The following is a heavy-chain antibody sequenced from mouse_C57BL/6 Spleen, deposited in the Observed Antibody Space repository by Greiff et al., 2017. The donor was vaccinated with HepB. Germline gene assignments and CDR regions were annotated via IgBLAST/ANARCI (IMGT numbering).Heavy chain of an antibody. CDR3: ASSLDSSGYYFDY. D-gene: IGHD3-2*02. CDR1: GFTFSSYG. CDR2: ISSGGSYT. Sequence: EVQRVESGGDLVKPGGSLKLSCAASGFTFSSYGMSWVRQTPDKRLEWVATISSGGSYTYYPDSVKGRFTISRDNAKNTLYLQMSSLKSEDTAMYYCASSLDSSGYYFDYWGQGTTLTVSS. V-gene: IGHV5-6*01. J-gene: IGHJ2*01.